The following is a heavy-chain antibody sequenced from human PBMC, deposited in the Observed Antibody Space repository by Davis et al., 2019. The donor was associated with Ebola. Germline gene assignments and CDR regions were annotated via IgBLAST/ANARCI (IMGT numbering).Heavy chain of an antibody. Sequence: GESLKISCEVFWFSVSGMYMSWVRQAPGKGPEWVAVFYTDERTYYADSVKGRFTVSRDNSENMLYLQMSTLRVEDTAVYYCARHVDGDFWYFDLWGRGTLVTVSS. D-gene: IGHD4-17*01. V-gene: IGHV3-53*01. CDR2: FYTDERT. CDR3: ARHVDGDFWYFDL. CDR1: WFSVSGMY. J-gene: IGHJ2*01.